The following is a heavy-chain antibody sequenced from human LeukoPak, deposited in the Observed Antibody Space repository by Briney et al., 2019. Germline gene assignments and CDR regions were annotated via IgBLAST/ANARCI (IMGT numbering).Heavy chain of an antibody. CDR3: ARVSGGVVVR. J-gene: IGHJ4*02. CDR1: GVSISSYY. D-gene: IGHD3-22*01. V-gene: IGHV4-59*01. Sequence: SETLSLTCTVSGVSISSYYWSWIRQPPGKGLEWIGYIYYSGSTNYNPSLKSRVTISVDTSKNQFSLKLSSVTAADTAVYYCARVSGGVVVRWGQGTLVTVSS. CDR2: IYYSGST.